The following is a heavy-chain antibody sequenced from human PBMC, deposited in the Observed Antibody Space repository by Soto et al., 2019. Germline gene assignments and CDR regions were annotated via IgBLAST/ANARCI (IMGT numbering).Heavy chain of an antibody. J-gene: IGHJ5*02. CDR3: VRVLSEGWLDP. CDR1: GYSISSGYC. V-gene: IGHV4-38-2*01. Sequence: PSETLSLTCVVSGYSISSGYCWGWIRQPPGKALEFIGNIYYSGSTYYNPSLKSRASLSVDTSNNQFSLKLSSVTVADTAVYYCVRVLSEGWLDPWGQGTLVT. CDR2: IYYSGST.